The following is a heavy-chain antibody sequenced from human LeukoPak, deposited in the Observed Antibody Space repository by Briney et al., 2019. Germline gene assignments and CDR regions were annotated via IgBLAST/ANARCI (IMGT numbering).Heavy chain of an antibody. J-gene: IGHJ5*02. CDR3: ARAGGYVYNWCDP. Sequence: ASVKVSCKASGGTFSSYAISWVRQAPGQGLEWMGGIIPIFGTANYAQKFQGRVTVTTDESTSTAYMELSSLRSEDTAVYYCARAGGYVYNWCDPWGQGTLVTVSS. CDR2: IIPIFGTA. CDR1: GGTFSSYA. D-gene: IGHD5-12*01. V-gene: IGHV1-69*05.